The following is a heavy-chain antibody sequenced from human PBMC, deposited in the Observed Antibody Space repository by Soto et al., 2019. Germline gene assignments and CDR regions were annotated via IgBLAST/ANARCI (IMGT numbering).Heavy chain of an antibody. V-gene: IGHV4-34*01. Sequence: ETLSLTCAVYGGSFSGYYWSWIRQPPGKGLEWIGEINRSGSTNYNPSLKSRVTISVDTSKNQFSLKLSSVTAADTAVYYCARGPFMTTVTTGYWGQGTLVTVSS. CDR2: INRSGST. D-gene: IGHD4-17*01. CDR1: GGSFSGYY. J-gene: IGHJ4*02. CDR3: ARGPFMTTVTTGY.